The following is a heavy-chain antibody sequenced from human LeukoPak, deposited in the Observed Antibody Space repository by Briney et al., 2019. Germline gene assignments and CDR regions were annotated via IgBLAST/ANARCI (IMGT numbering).Heavy chain of an antibody. V-gene: IGHV3-7*01. J-gene: IGHJ5*02. D-gene: IGHD3-10*01. CDR1: GFNISTYW. CDR2: IKQNGSEK. CDR3: ARSSGVS. Sequence: GGSLRLSCAASGFNISTYWMSWVRQAPGQGLEWVANIKQNGSEKYYVDSVKGRFTIYRDNAKNSLYLQMHTLRVEDTAVYYCARSSGVSWGQGTLVSVSS.